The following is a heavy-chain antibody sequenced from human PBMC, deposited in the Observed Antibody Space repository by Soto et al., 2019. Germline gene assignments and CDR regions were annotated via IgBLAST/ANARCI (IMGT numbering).Heavy chain of an antibody. CDR3: ARRYGGTFDY. CDR1: GGSLSSSTCY. V-gene: IGHV4-39*01. D-gene: IGHD2-15*01. CDR2: IYYSGTT. J-gene: IGHJ4*02. Sequence: PSETLSLTCAVSGGSLSSSTCYGWIRRPPGTGLEWIASIYYSGTTNYNPSLKSRVTISVDTSKNQFSLKLSSVTAADTAVYYCARRYGGTFDYWGQGTLVTVSS.